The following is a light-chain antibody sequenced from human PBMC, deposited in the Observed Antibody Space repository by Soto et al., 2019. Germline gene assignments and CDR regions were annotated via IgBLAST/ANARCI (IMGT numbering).Light chain of an antibody. CDR2: DAS. CDR3: QQRSNWPLMYT. CDR1: QSVSSY. J-gene: IGKJ2*01. Sequence: EIVLTQSPATLSLSPGERATLSCRASQSVSSYLAWYQQKPGQAPRLLIYDASNRATGIPARFSGSESGTDFTITISSLEPEDFAVYYCQQRSNWPLMYTFGQGTKLEI. V-gene: IGKV3-11*01.